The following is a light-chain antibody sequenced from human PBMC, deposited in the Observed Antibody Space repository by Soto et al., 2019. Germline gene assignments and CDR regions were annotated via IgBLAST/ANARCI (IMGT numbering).Light chain of an antibody. CDR1: QSVSSSY. J-gene: IGKJ1*01. V-gene: IGKV3-20*01. CDR2: GAS. CDR3: QQYGSSPWT. Sequence: EIALTQSPGTLSLSPGDRPTLSCKASQSVSSSYLAWYQQKPGQAPRLLIYGASSRATGIPDRFRGSGSGTDFTLTISRLEPEEFAVYYCQQYGSSPWTFGQGTKVDI.